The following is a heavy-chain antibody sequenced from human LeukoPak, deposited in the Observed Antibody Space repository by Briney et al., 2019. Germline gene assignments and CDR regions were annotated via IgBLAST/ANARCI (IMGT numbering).Heavy chain of an antibody. Sequence: SETLSLTCTVSGGSISSYYWSWIRQPPGKGLEWIGYIYYSGSTNYNPSLKSRVTISVDTSKNQFSLKLSSVTAADTAVYYCASLTGSSWSFDYWGQGTLVTVSS. D-gene: IGHD6-13*01. CDR1: GGSISSYY. CDR2: IYYSGST. CDR3: ASLTGSSWSFDY. J-gene: IGHJ4*02. V-gene: IGHV4-59*08.